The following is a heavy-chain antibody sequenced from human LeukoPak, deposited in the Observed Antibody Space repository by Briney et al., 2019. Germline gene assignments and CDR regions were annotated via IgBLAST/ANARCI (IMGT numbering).Heavy chain of an antibody. CDR3: ARESPQGGIDY. Sequence: ASAKVSCKASSYTFTSYGISWVRQAPGQGLEWMGWISAYNGNTNYAQKLQGRVTMTTDTSTSTAYMELRSLRSEDTAVYYCARESPQGGIDYWGQGTLVTVSS. CDR2: ISAYNGNT. J-gene: IGHJ4*02. D-gene: IGHD3-16*01. CDR1: SYTFTSYG. V-gene: IGHV1-18*01.